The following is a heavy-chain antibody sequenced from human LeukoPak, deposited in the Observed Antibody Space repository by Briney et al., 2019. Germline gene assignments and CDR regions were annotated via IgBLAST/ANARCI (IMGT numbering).Heavy chain of an antibody. D-gene: IGHD3-22*01. CDR1: GFTFSSYS. J-gene: IGHJ4*02. Sequence: GGSLRLSCAASGFTFSSYSMNWVRQAPGKGLEWVAVISYDGSNKYYADSVKGRFTISGDNSKNTLYLQMNSLRAEDTAVYYCASYDSSGYAFDYWGQGTLVTVSS. CDR2: ISYDGSNK. CDR3: ASYDSSGYAFDY. V-gene: IGHV3-30*03.